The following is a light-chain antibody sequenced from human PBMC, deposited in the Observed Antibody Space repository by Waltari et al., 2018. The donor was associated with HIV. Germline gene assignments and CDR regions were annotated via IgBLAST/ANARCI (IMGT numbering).Light chain of an antibody. Sequence: VLKQSPATLAVSLGERATINCKSSQSVLYSSNNKNYLAWYQQKPGQPPKLLIYWASTRESGVPDRFSGSGSGTDFTLTISSLQAEDVAVYYCQQYYSTPLTFGGGTKVEIK. CDR3: QQYYSTPLT. CDR1: QSVLYSSNNKNY. CDR2: WAS. J-gene: IGKJ4*01. V-gene: IGKV4-1*01.